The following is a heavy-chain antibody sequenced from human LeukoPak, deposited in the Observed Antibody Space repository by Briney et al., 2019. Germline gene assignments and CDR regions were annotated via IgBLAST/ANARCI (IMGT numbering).Heavy chain of an antibody. CDR3: ARDVPIWELRLGFDY. J-gene: IGHJ4*02. D-gene: IGHD1-26*01. CDR2: INPNSGGT. V-gene: IGHV1-2*02. Sequence: GASVKVSFKASGYTFTGYYMHWVRQAPGQGLEWMGWINPNSGGTNYAQKFQGRVTMTRDTSISTAYMELSRLRSDDTAVYYCARDVPIWELRLGFDYWGQGTLVTVSS. CDR1: GYTFTGYY.